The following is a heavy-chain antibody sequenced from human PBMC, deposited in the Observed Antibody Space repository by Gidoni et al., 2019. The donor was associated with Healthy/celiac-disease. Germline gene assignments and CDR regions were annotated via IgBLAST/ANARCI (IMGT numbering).Heavy chain of an antibody. J-gene: IGHJ6*02. CDR2: ISAYNGNT. CDR1: GYTFTSYG. V-gene: IGHV1-18*01. CDR3: ARDCTNGVCSKSYYYYYGMDV. D-gene: IGHD2-8*01. Sequence: QVQLVQSGAEVKKPGASVKVSCKASGYTFTSYGISWVRQAPGQGLEWMGWISAYNGNTNYAQKLQGRVTMTTDTSTSTAYMELRSLRSDDTAVYYCARDCTNGVCSKSYYYYYGMDVWGQGTTVTVSS.